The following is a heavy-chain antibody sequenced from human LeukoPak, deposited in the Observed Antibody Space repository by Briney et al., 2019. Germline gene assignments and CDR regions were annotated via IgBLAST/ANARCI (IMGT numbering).Heavy chain of an antibody. CDR2: INLNTAGT. CDR1: RYTFTVYY. D-gene: IGHD2-8*01. J-gene: IGHJ5*02. V-gene: IGHV1-2*07. Sequence: ASVTVSFTASRYTFTVYYIYSLRRTPGQGLEWIVWINLNTAGTKYTPKFQGRVTMTMDMSTNTAYMELSRLRSDETAVYYCARGHLGYWTIGGCEHWFDHWGQGTLVTVSS. CDR3: ARGHLGYWTIGGCEHWFDH.